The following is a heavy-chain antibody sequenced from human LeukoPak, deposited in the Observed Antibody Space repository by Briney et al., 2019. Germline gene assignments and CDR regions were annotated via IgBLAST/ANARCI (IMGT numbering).Heavy chain of an antibody. D-gene: IGHD3-16*01. Sequence: ASVKVSCKASGYTFTGYYMHWVRQAPGQGLEWMGWINPNSGDTKYAQKFQGRVTMTRDTSTSTAYMELSRLRSDDTAVYYCATQRGSYLWGTDFDYWGQGTLVTVSS. CDR1: GYTFTGYY. V-gene: IGHV1-2*02. CDR2: INPNSGDT. CDR3: ATQRGSYLWGTDFDY. J-gene: IGHJ4*02.